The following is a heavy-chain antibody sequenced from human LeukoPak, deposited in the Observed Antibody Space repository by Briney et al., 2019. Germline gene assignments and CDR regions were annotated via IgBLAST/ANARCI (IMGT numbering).Heavy chain of an antibody. CDR3: ARGGVTMVRGAPRTRSYYMDV. CDR1: GGSFSGYY. D-gene: IGHD3-10*01. J-gene: IGHJ6*03. CDR2: INHSGST. Sequence: SETLSLTCAVYGGSFSGYYWSWIRQPPGKGLEWIGEINHSGSTNYNPSLRSRVTISVDTSKNQFSVKLSSVTAADTAVYYCARGGVTMVRGAPRTRSYYMDVWGKGTTVTVSS. V-gene: IGHV4-34*01.